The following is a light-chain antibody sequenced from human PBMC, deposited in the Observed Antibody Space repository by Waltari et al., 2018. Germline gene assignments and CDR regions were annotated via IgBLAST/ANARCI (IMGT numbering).Light chain of an antibody. CDR3: QQRNKWPVT. Sequence: DIVLTQPPATLSLSPGDRATLSCRASQSLANYLAWYQHKPGQAPRLLIYDVSNRATDIPARFSGSGFATDFTLTISDLKPEDIAVYYCQQRNKWPVTFGGGTKVEIK. CDR2: DVS. J-gene: IGKJ4*01. V-gene: IGKV3-11*01. CDR1: QSLANY.